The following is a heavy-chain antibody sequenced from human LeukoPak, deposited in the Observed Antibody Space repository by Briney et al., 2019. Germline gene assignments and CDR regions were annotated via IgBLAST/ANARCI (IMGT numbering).Heavy chain of an antibody. D-gene: IGHD5-18*01. Sequence: ASVKVSCKASGYIFSGYYMHWLRQAPGQGLEWMGWINPNSGGADYAQKFQGRVTMTRDTSISTAYMALSSLRSDDTAVYYCARERGEYSYVFDYWGQGTLVTVSS. V-gene: IGHV1-2*02. J-gene: IGHJ4*02. CDR1: GYIFSGYY. CDR2: INPNSGGA. CDR3: ARERGEYSYVFDY.